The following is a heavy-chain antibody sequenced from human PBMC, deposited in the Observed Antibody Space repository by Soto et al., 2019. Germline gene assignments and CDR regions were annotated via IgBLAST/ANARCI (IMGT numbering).Heavy chain of an antibody. CDR3: ARRDYGDGGSYYFDY. D-gene: IGHD4-17*01. CDR2: INPSGGST. J-gene: IGHJ4*02. V-gene: IGHV1-46*01. Sequence: VASVKVSCKASGYTFTSYYMHWVRQAPGQGLEWMGIINPSGGSTSYAQKFQGRVTMTRDTSTSTVYMELSSLRSEDTAVYYCARRDYGDGGSYYFDYWGQGXLVTVS. CDR1: GYTFTSYY.